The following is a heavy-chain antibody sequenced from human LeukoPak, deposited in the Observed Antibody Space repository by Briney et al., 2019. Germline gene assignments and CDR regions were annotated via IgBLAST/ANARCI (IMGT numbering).Heavy chain of an antibody. CDR3: ARVDLLTGYYFFDY. J-gene: IGHJ4*02. D-gene: IGHD3-9*01. CDR1: GYTFSNYG. Sequence: ASVKVSCKASGYTFSNYGISWVRQAPGQGLEWVGWIRGDNGNTNYAQKFQGRVAMTTETSTSTAYMELGSLGSDETAVYYCARVDLLTGYYFFDYWGQGTLVTVSS. V-gene: IGHV1-18*01. CDR2: IRGDNGNT.